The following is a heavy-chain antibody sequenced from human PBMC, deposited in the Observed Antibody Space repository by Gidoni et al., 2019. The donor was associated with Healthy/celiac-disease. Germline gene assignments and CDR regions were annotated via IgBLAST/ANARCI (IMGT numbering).Heavy chain of an antibody. CDR3: AKDINDFWSGYYIDY. D-gene: IGHD3-3*01. CDR2: ISWNSGSI. V-gene: IGHV3-9*01. J-gene: IGHJ4*02. Sequence: EVQLVESGGGLVQPGRSLRLSCAASGFPFDDYAMHWGRPAPGKGLEWVSGISWNSGSIGYADSVKGRFTISRDNAKNSLYLQMNSLRAEDTALYYCAKDINDFWSGYYIDYWGQGTLVTVSS. CDR1: GFPFDDYA.